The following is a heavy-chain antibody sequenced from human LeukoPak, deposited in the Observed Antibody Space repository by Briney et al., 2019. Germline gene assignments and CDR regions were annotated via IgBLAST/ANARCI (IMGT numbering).Heavy chain of an antibody. Sequence: SQTLSLTCTVSGGSISSYYWSWIRQPPGKGLEWIGYIYYSGNINYNPSLKSRVTISVDTSKSQFSLKLSSVTAADTAVYYCARHGIPSFYGMDVWGQGTTVTVSS. D-gene: IGHD1-1*01. CDR2: IYYSGNI. V-gene: IGHV4-59*08. CDR3: ARHGIPSFYGMDV. J-gene: IGHJ6*02. CDR1: GGSISSYY.